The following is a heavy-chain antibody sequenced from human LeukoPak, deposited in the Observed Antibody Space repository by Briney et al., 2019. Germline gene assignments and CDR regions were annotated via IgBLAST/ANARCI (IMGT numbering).Heavy chain of an antibody. J-gene: IGHJ4*02. CDR3: ARDSPPAYCSGGSCYFDY. CDR1: GGSISSYY. D-gene: IGHD2-15*01. CDR2: IYYSGST. Sequence: SETLSLTCTVSGGSISSYYWSWIRQPPGKGLEWIGYIYYSGSTNYNPSLKSRVTISKNTPKNEFSLKLSSVTAADTAVYYCARDSPPAYCSGGSCYFDYWGQGTLVTVSS. V-gene: IGHV4-59*12.